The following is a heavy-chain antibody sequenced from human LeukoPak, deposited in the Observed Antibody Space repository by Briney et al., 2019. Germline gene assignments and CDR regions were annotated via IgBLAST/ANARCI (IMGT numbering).Heavy chain of an antibody. Sequence: NPGGSLRPSCAVSGFTLSDAWMSWVRQAPGKGLEWVGRSKSKTDGGTTDYAAPVKGRFTISRDDSENTLYLQMNSLKTEDTAVYYCTTVRGRSNYFDFWGQGTLVTVSS. CDR1: GFTLSDAW. CDR2: SKSKTDGGTT. D-gene: IGHD1-26*01. J-gene: IGHJ4*02. CDR3: TTVRGRSNYFDF. V-gene: IGHV3-15*05.